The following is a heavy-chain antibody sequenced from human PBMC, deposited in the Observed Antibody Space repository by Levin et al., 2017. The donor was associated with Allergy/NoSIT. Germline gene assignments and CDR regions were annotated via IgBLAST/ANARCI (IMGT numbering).Heavy chain of an antibody. J-gene: IGHJ4*02. CDR2: IYLSGST. CDR3: ARVAGYSYGYYFDY. Sequence: SQTLSLTCAVSGGSISSGGYSWSWIRQPPGKGLEWIGNIYLSGSTYYNPSLKSRVTISVDRAKNQFSLNLSPVTAADTAVYYCARVAGYSYGYYFDYWGQGTLVTVSS. V-gene: IGHV4-30-2*01. D-gene: IGHD5-18*01. CDR1: GGSISSGGYS.